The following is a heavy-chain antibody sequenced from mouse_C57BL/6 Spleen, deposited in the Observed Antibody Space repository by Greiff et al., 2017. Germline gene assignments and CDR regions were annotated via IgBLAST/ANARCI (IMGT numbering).Heavy chain of an antibody. V-gene: IGHV1-69*01. D-gene: IGHD2-5*01. CDR1: GYTFTSYW. CDR3: ASYSNSFAY. J-gene: IGHJ3*01. CDR2: IDPSDSYT. Sequence: QVQLQQPGAELVLPGASVKLSCKASGYTFTSYWMHWVKQRPGQGLEWIGEIDPSDSYTNYNQKFKGKSTLTVDKSSSTAYMQLSSLTSADSAVYYCASYSNSFAYWGQGTLVTVSA.